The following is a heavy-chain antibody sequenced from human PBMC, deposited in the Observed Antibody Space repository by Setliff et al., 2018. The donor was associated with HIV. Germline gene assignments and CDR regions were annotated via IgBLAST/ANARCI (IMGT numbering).Heavy chain of an antibody. CDR3: ARRRPPPSGLYSAYYMDV. J-gene: IGHJ6*03. D-gene: IGHD1-26*01. CDR2: VYYTGST. CDR1: GGSFSGSY. Sequence: SETLSLTCAVHGGSFSGSYWSWIRQSPGKGLEWIGYVYYTGSTNYNPSLKSRVTIGVDTSKNQFSLKLTSVTAADAAVYYCARRRPPPSGLYSAYYMDVWGTGTTVTVSS. V-gene: IGHV4-59*08.